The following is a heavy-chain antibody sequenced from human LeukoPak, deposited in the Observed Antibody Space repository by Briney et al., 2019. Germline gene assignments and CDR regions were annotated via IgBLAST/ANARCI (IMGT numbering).Heavy chain of an antibody. Sequence: ASVKVSCKASGYTFTGYYMHWVRQAPGQGLEWMGWINPNSGGTNYAQKFQGRVTMTRDTSISTAYMELSRLRSDDTAVYYCARGDDYGDNGNDYWGQGTLVTVSS. CDR2: INPNSGGT. CDR1: GYTFTGYY. J-gene: IGHJ4*02. CDR3: ARGDDYGDNGNDY. D-gene: IGHD4-17*01. V-gene: IGHV1-2*02.